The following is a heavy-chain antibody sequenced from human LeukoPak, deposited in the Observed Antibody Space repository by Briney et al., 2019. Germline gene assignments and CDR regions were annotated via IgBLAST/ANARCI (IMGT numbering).Heavy chain of an antibody. J-gene: IGHJ6*03. CDR3: ARISSVWVKDFYYYMDV. V-gene: IGHV4-39*06. CDR2: LYYSGST. D-gene: IGHD3-16*02. CDR1: GGSISNNLYY. Sequence: PSGTLSLTCTVAGGSISNNLYYWGWVRQPPGEGLEWIGSLYYSGSTYYNASLKGRVTISIDKAKNQFALMLSSVTAADTAVYFCARISSVWVKDFYYYMDVWGKGTTVTVSS.